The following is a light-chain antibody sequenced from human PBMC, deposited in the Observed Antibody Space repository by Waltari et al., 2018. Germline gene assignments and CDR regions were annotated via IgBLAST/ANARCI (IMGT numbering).Light chain of an antibody. J-gene: IGKJ5*01. CDR3: QQYNRWPPIT. Sequence: EVVMTQSPATLSLFPGERATLPCRASQSMASNLAWYQQKPAHAPRLLIYEASTRATGISARFRGSGSGAEFTLTISSLQSEDSAVYYCQQYNRWPPITFGQGTRLEIK. CDR1: QSMASN. CDR2: EAS. V-gene: IGKV3-15*01.